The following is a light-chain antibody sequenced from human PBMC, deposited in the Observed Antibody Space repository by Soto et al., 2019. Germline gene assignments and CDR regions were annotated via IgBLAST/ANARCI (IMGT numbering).Light chain of an antibody. V-gene: IGLV2-14*01. CDR3: SSYTSRTTLGV. Sequence: VLTQPASVSGSPGQSITISCTGTTSDVGGYNYVSWYQQHPGKAPKLMIYEVSNRPSGVSNRFPGSKSGNTASLTISGLQAEDEADYYCSSYTSRTTLGVFGGGTKLTVL. J-gene: IGLJ3*02. CDR2: EVS. CDR1: TSDVGGYNY.